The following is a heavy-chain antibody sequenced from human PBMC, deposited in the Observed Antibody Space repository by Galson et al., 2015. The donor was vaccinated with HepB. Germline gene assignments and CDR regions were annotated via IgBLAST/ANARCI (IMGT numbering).Heavy chain of an antibody. CDR1: GFTFSGSA. D-gene: IGHD3-9*01. CDR2: IRSKANSYAT. CDR3: TRLGVYDILTGFWDV. Sequence: SLRLSCATSGFTFSGSAMHWVRQASGKGLEWVGRIRSKANSYATAYAASVKGRFTISRDDSKNTAYLQMNSLRTEDTAVYYCTRLGVYDILTGFWDVWGQGTTVTVSS. V-gene: IGHV3-73*01. J-gene: IGHJ6*02.